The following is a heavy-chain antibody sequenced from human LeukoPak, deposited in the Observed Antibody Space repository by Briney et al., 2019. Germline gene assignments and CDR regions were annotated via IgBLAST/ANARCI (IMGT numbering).Heavy chain of an antibody. J-gene: IGHJ5*02. CDR1: GGSISSGGYY. CDR3: ARDLMEGPAANEGWFDP. D-gene: IGHD2-2*01. CDR2: IYYSGTT. Sequence: SETLSLTCTVSGGSISSGGYYWSWIRQPPGKGLEWIGYIYYSGTTYYNPSLRSRVTISVDTSKNQFSLKLSSVTAADTAVYYCARDLMEGPAANEGWFDPWGQGTLVTVSS. V-gene: IGHV4-31*03.